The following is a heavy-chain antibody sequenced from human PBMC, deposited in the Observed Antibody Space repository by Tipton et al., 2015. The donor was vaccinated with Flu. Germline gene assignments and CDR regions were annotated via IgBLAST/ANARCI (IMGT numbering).Heavy chain of an antibody. CDR2: INHSGST. J-gene: IGHJ6*02. CDR3: ASERSNYDFWSGSYYYYYGMDG. CDR1: GGSFSGYY. Sequence: TLSLTCAVYGGSFSGYYWSWIRQPPGKGLEWIGEINHSGSTNYNPSLKSRVTISVDTSKNQFSLKLGSVTAADTAVYYCASERSNYDFWSGSYYYYYGMDGWGQGTTVTVSS. V-gene: IGHV4-34*01. D-gene: IGHD3-3*01.